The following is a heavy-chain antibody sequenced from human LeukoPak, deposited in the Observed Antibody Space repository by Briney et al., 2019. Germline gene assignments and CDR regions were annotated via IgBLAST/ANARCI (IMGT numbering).Heavy chain of an antibody. D-gene: IGHD3-16*01. CDR1: GFTFSNYG. CDR3: AKRGDGGHKSLEY. V-gene: IGHV3-30*18. CDR2: ITYDGSSE. Sequence: GGSLRLSCAASGFTFSNYGMHWVRQAPGKGLEWVATITYDGSSEYYADSVKDRFTVSRDDSKNTLYLQMSSLKTEDTAVYYCAKRGDGGHKSLEYWGQGTLVIVSS. J-gene: IGHJ4*02.